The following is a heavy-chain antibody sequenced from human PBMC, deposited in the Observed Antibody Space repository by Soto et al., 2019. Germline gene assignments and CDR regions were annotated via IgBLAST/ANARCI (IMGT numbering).Heavy chain of an antibody. J-gene: IGHJ4*02. CDR1: GDSISSSTYY. Sequence: QVQLQESGPGLVKPSETLSLTCTVSGDSISSSTYYWGWIRQPPGKGLEWIGSIYYSGTTYYNSSLKSRVTISVDTSRIHFSLKLISVTAGDTAVYYCARQSYASSDYFDYWGQGTLVTVSS. CDR2: IYYSGTT. D-gene: IGHD3-22*01. V-gene: IGHV4-39*01. CDR3: ARQSYASSDYFDY.